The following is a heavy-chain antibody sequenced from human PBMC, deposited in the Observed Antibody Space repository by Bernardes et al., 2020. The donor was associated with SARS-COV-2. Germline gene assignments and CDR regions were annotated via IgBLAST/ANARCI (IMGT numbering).Heavy chain of an antibody. J-gene: IGHJ4*02. Sequence: GGSLRLSCAASGFTVSSNYMSWVRQAPGKGLEWVSVIYRGGNTNYADSVKGRFTISRDNSKNTLYLQMNSLRAEDTAVYYCARGIVGATCDYWGQGTLVSVSS. CDR2: IYRGGNT. CDR3: ARGIVGATCDY. V-gene: IGHV3-53*01. D-gene: IGHD1-26*01. CDR1: GFTVSSNY.